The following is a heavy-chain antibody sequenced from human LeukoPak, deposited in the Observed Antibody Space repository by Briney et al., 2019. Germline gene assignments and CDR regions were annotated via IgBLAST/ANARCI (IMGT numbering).Heavy chain of an antibody. J-gene: IGHJ4*02. CDR1: GFTFGSHA. V-gene: IGHV3-74*01. CDR2: LKHDGSAP. Sequence: GGSLRLSCLASGFTFGSHAMHWVRQAPGEGLACVSRLKHDGSAPSYADSVKGRFTISRDNAKNTLYLQMSSLRAEDTGVYYCARDGFTGPVTAYLDYWGQGTPVTVSS. CDR3: ARDGFTGPVTAYLDY. D-gene: IGHD2-21*02.